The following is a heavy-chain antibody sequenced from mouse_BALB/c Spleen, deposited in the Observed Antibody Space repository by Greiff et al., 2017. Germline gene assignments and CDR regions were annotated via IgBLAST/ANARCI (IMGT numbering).Heavy chain of an antibody. CDR2: IYWDDDK. CDR3: ARRADGDYPYAMDY. CDR1: GFSLSTSGMG. V-gene: IGHV8-12*01. D-gene: IGHD2-13*01. J-gene: IGHJ4*01. Sequence: QVTLKESGPGILQPSQTLSLTCSFSGFSLSTSGMGVSWIRQPSGKGLEWLAHIYWDDDKRYNPSLKSRLTISKDTSRNQVFLKITSVDTADTATYYCARRADGDYPYAMDYWGQGTSVTVSA.